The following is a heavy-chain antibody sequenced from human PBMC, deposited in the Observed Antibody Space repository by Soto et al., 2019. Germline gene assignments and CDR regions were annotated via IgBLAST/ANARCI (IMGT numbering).Heavy chain of an antibody. V-gene: IGHV1-46*01. D-gene: IGHD6-13*01. CDR2: INPSGGST. CDR3: AIHPAYSSSWYGWFDP. CDR1: GYTFTSYY. Sequence: ASVKVSCKASGYTFTSYYMHWVRQAPGQGLEWMGIINPSGGSTSYAQKFQGRVTMTRDTSTSTVYMELSSLRSEDTAVYYCAIHPAYSSSWYGWFDPWGQGTLVTVSS. J-gene: IGHJ5*02.